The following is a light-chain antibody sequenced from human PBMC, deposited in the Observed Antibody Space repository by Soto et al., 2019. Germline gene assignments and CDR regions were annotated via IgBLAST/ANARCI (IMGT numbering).Light chain of an antibody. CDR1: QGISSY. J-gene: IGKJ1*01. V-gene: IGKV1-8*01. CDR3: QQYYSYHRT. Sequence: AIRMTQSPSSFSASTGDRVTITCRASQGISSYLAWDQQKPGKAPKLLIYAASTLQSGVPSRFSGSGSGTDFTLTISCLQSEDFATYFCQQYYSYHRTFGQGTKVEIK. CDR2: AAS.